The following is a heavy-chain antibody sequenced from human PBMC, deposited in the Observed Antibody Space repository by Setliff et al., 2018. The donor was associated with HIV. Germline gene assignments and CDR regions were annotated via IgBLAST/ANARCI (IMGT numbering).Heavy chain of an antibody. CDR3: ARDQVVAGEFDY. Sequence: SETLSLTCTVSGGSINSYYWSWIRQPPGKGLEWIGYIYYDGSTNFNPATNYNPSLKSRVTISLDTSKNHFSLRLSSVTAADTAVYYCARDQVVAGEFDYWGQGTLVTAPQ. CDR2: IYYDGSTNFNPAT. D-gene: IGHD6-19*01. J-gene: IGHJ4*02. V-gene: IGHV4-59*12. CDR1: GGSINSYY.